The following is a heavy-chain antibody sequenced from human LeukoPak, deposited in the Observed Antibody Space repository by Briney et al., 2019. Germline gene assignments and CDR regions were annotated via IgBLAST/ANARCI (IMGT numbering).Heavy chain of an antibody. CDR2: ISSSSSYI. J-gene: IGHJ4*02. V-gene: IGHV3-21*01. D-gene: IGHD3-10*01. CDR3: ARDSTVRGVIIEDGDY. CDR1: GFTFSSYS. Sequence: GGSLRLSCAASGFTFSSYSMNWVRQAPGKGLEWVSSISSSSSYIYYADSEKGRFTISRDNAKNSLYLQMNSLRAEDTAVYYCARDSTVRGVIIEDGDYWGQGTLVTVSS.